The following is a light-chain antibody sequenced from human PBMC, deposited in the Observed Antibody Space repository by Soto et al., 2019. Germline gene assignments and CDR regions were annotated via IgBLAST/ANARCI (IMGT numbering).Light chain of an antibody. CDR1: QDISIY. V-gene: IGKV1-33*01. J-gene: IGKJ1*01. CDR2: DTS. Sequence: DIQMTQSPSSLSASVGDRVTITCLASQDISIYLNWYQQKLGKAPKLLIYDTSTLGAGVPARFSGSGSGTVFTLTINSLQPEDLATYYCQQYDSLTWTFGQGTKVDI. CDR3: QQYDSLTWT.